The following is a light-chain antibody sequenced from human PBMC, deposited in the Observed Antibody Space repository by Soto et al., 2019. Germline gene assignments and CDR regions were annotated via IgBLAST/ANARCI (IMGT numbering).Light chain of an antibody. V-gene: IGKV3-20*01. J-gene: IGKJ1*01. Sequence: QSPGTLSLSPGESATLSCRASQSVSSSFLAWYQQKPGQAPRLLIYGASNRATGIPDRFSGSGSGTDFTLTITRLEPEDFAVYYCQQYGSSMWTFGQGTKVEIK. CDR3: QQYGSSMWT. CDR1: QSVSSSF. CDR2: GAS.